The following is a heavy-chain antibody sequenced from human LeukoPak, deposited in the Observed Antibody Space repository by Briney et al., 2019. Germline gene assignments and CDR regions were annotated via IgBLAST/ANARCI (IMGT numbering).Heavy chain of an antibody. CDR2: INPNSGGT. CDR3: ARGTAIFGVVPYYYMDV. CDR1: GYTLTGYY. J-gene: IGHJ6*03. D-gene: IGHD3-3*01. V-gene: IGHV1-2*02. Sequence: ASVKVSCKASGYTLTGYYMHWVRQAPGQGLEWRGLINPNSGGTNYAQKFQGRVTMTRDTSISTAYTELSRLRSDDTAVYYCARGTAIFGVVPYYYMDVWGKGTTVTVSS.